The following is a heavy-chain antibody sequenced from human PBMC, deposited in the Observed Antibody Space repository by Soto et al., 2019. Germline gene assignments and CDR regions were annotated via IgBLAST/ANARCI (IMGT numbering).Heavy chain of an antibody. J-gene: IGHJ6*02. V-gene: IGHV5-51*01. CDR3: ARLLGYSYGFGYYYYAMDV. CDR2: IYPGDSDT. Sequence: GESLKISCKGSGYSCTSYWIGWVRQMPGKGLEWMGIIYPGDSDTRYSPSFQGQVTISADKSISTAYLQWSSLKASDTAMYYCARLLGYSYGFGYYYYAMDVWGQGTTVTVSS. CDR1: GYSCTSYW. D-gene: IGHD5-18*01.